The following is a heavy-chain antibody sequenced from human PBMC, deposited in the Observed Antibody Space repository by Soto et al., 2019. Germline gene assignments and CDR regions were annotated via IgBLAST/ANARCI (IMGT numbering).Heavy chain of an antibody. D-gene: IGHD3-22*01. Sequence: SVKVSCKASGGTFSSYAISWVRQAPGQGLEWMGGIIPIFGTANYAQKFQGRVTITADESTSTAYMELSSLRSEDTAVYYCARDPTAPYDSSAFDIWGQGTMVTV. CDR1: GGTFSSYA. CDR2: IIPIFGTA. V-gene: IGHV1-69*13. CDR3: ARDPTAPYDSSAFDI. J-gene: IGHJ3*02.